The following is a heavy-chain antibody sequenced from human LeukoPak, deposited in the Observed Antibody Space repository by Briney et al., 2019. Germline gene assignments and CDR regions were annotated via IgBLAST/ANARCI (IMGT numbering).Heavy chain of an antibody. Sequence: PSETLSLTCTVSGGSISSYYWSWIRQPPGKGLEWIGYIYYSGSTNYNPSLKSRVTISVDTSKNQFSLKLSSVTAADTAVYYCARGRPYGDYLGYWGQGTLVTVSS. D-gene: IGHD4-17*01. CDR1: GGSISSYY. CDR3: ARGRPYGDYLGY. CDR2: IYYSGST. V-gene: IGHV4-59*12. J-gene: IGHJ4*02.